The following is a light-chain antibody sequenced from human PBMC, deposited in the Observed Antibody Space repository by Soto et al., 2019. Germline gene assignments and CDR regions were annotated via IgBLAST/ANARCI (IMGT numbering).Light chain of an antibody. CDR1: QSVSSN. CDR2: GAS. CDR3: QQYGSAPFT. J-gene: IGKJ3*01. V-gene: IGKV3-15*01. Sequence: EIVMAQSPATLSVSPGERATLSCRASQSVSSNLAWYQQKPGQAPRLLMYGASTRATGIPARFSGSGSGTEFTLTISSLEPEDFAVYYCQQYGSAPFTFGPGTKVDIK.